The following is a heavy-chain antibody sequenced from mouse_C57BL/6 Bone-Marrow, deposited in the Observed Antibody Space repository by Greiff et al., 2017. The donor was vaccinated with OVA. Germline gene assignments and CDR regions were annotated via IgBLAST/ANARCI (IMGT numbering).Heavy chain of an antibody. Sequence: EVKLQESGAELVRPGASVKLSCTASGFNIKDDYMHWVKQRPEQGLEWIGWIDPENGDTEYASKFQGKATITADTSSNTAYLQLSSLTSEDTAVYYCTEWLKDYWGQGTTLTVSS. CDR3: TEWLKDY. CDR2: IDPENGDT. D-gene: IGHD2-2*01. J-gene: IGHJ2*01. CDR1: GFNIKDDY. V-gene: IGHV14-4*01.